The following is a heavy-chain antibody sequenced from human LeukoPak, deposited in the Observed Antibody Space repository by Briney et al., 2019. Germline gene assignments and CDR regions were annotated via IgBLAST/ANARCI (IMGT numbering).Heavy chain of an antibody. D-gene: IGHD6-19*01. Sequence: GGSLRLSCAASGFTFHDYAIHWVRQSPGRGLEWVSLTNGDGRTTYADSVKGRFTISRDNSKNSLYLQMNSLRSEDTALYYCAKDIGTGWSFDYWGQGILVTVST. J-gene: IGHJ4*02. CDR2: TNGDGRTT. CDR1: GFTFHDYA. V-gene: IGHV3-43*02. CDR3: AKDIGTGWSFDY.